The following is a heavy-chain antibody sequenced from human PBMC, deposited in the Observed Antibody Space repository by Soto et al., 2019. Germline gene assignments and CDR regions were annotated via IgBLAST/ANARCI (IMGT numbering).Heavy chain of an antibody. Sequence: QVQLVQSGAEVKKPGASVKVSCKASGYTFTGYYMHWVRQAPGQGLEWMGWINPNSGGTNYARKFQGWVTMTRDTSISTAYMELSRLRSDDTAVYYCARASGGSPSSAFDIWGQGTMVTVSS. V-gene: IGHV1-2*04. CDR1: GYTFTGYY. CDR2: INPNSGGT. CDR3: ARASGGSPSSAFDI. J-gene: IGHJ3*02. D-gene: IGHD2-15*01.